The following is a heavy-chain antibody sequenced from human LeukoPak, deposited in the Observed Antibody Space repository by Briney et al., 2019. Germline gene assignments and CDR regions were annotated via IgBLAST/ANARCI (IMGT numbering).Heavy chain of an antibody. CDR1: GGSISSSSYY. J-gene: IGHJ4*02. CDR3: ARLKGSRYYFDY. Sequence: SETLSLTCTVSGGSISSSSYYWGWIRQPPGKGLEWIGSIYYSGSTYYNPPLKSRVTISVDTSKNQFSLKLSSVTAADTAVYYCARLKGSRYYFDYWGQGTLVTVSS. V-gene: IGHV4-39*01. CDR2: IYYSGST.